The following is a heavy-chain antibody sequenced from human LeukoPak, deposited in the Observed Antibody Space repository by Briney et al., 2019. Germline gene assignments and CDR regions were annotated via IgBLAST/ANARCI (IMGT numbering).Heavy chain of an antibody. V-gene: IGHV4-59*11. J-gene: IGHJ6*01. CDR2: IYYSGNT. CDR3: ATTDKNRYYINV. D-gene: IGHD2-21*01. CDR1: GGSISSHY. Sequence: SETLSLTCNVSGGSISSHYWGWIRQPPGKGLEWIGYIYYSGNTNYNPSLENRAAISLDLSRHQFSLRLSSVTAADTAVYFCATTDKNRYYINVWGPGTTVIVSS.